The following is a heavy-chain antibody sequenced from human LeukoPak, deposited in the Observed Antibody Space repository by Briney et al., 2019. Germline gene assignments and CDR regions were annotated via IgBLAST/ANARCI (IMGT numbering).Heavy chain of an antibody. Sequence: GGSLRLSCAASGFTFSSYSMNWVRQAPGKGLEWVSSISSSSNSYIYYADSVKGRFTISRDNAKNSLYLQMNSLRAEDTAVYYCARQADAFDIWGQGTMVTVSS. J-gene: IGHJ3*02. CDR1: GFTFSSYS. CDR2: ISSSSNSYI. CDR3: ARQADAFDI. V-gene: IGHV3-21*01.